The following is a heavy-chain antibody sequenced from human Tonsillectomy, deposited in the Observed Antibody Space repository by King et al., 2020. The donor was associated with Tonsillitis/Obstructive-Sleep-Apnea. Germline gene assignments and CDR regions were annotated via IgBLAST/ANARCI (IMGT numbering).Heavy chain of an antibody. CDR2: ISSSGSTI. CDR3: ARGGYSYDSSGLTSSFWYFDL. CDR1: GFTFSSYE. Sequence: VQLVESGGGLVQPGGSLRLSCAASGFTFSSYEMNWVRQAPGKGLEWVSYISSSGSTIYYADSVKGRFTISRNNAKNSLYLQMNSLRAEDTAVYYCARGGYSYDSSGLTSSFWYFDLWGRGTLVTVSS. V-gene: IGHV3-48*03. D-gene: IGHD3-22*01. J-gene: IGHJ2*01.